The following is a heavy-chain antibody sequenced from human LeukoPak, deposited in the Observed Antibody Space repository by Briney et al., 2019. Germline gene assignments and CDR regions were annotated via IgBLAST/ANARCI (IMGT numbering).Heavy chain of an antibody. CDR3: AKQLRGYRSFQH. CDR2: ISPSSSTI. CDR1: GFTFSTYY. V-gene: IGHV3-48*01. J-gene: IGHJ1*01. Sequence: GGSLRLSCAASGFTFSTYYMNWVRQTPGKGLEWVSCISPSSSTIYYADSVKGRFTISRDNAKKSLYLQMNSLRAEDTAVYYCAKQLRGYRSFQHWGQGTLVTVSS. D-gene: IGHD5-18*01.